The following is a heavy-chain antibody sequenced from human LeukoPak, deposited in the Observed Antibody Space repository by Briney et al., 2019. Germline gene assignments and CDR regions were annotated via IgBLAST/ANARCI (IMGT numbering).Heavy chain of an antibody. CDR3: AAGINCSGGSCYAGWFDP. J-gene: IGHJ5*02. D-gene: IGHD2-15*01. Sequence: ASVKVSCKASGGTFSSYAISWVRQAPGQGLEWMGRIIPILGIANYAQKFQGRVTITRDMSTSTAYMELSSLRSEDTAVYYCAAGINCSGGSCYAGWFDPWGQGTLVTVSS. V-gene: IGHV1-69*04. CDR1: GGTFSSYA. CDR2: IIPILGIA.